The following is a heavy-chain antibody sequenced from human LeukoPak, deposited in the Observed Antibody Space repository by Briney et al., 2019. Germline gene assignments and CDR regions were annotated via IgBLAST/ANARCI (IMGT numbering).Heavy chain of an antibody. Sequence: GGSLKLSCAASGFTFSSYAMSWVRQAPGKGLEWVSAISGSGGSTYYADSVKGRFTISRDNSKNTLYLQMNSLRAEDTAVYYCARETWIQLWLGAFDIWGQGTMVTVSS. J-gene: IGHJ3*02. D-gene: IGHD5-18*01. V-gene: IGHV3-23*01. CDR3: ARETWIQLWLGAFDI. CDR1: GFTFSSYA. CDR2: ISGSGGST.